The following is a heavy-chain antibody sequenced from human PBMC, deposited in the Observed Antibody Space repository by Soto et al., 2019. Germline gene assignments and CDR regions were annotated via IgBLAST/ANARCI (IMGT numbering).Heavy chain of an antibody. CDR2: ISAYNGNT. CDR1: GYTFTSYG. Sequence: QVQLVQSGAEVKKPGASVKVSCKASGYTFTSYGISWVRQAPGQGLEWMGWISAYNGNTNYAQKLQGRVTMTTDTSTSTACMELRSLRSDDTAVYYCARDQLVRGNYYYFGMDVWGQGTTVTVSS. CDR3: ARDQLVRGNYYYFGMDV. D-gene: IGHD6-13*01. J-gene: IGHJ6*02. V-gene: IGHV1-18*01.